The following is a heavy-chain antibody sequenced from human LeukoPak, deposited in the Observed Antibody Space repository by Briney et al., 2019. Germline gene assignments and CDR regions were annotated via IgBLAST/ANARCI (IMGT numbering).Heavy chain of an antibody. J-gene: IGHJ6*02. D-gene: IGHD6-19*01. CDR3: ARAQWLVRAVGDYYYGMDV. CDR2: ISAYNGNT. V-gene: IGHV1-18*01. CDR1: GYTFTSYG. Sequence: ASVKVSCKASGYTFTSYGISWVRPAPGQALEWLGWISAYNGNTNYAQKLQGRVTMTTDTSTSTAYMELRSLRSDDTAVYYCARAQWLVRAVGDYYYGMDVWGQGTTVTVSS.